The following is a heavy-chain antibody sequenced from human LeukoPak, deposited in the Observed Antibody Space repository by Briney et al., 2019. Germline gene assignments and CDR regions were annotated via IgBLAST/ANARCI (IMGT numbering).Heavy chain of an antibody. V-gene: IGHV1-69*13. Sequence: EASVKVSCKASGGTFSSYAISWVRQAPGQGLEWMGGIIPIFGTANYAQKFQGRVTITADESTSTAYMELSSLRSGDTAVYYCARDGVPHYYDIPGGWFDPWGQGTLVTVSS. D-gene: IGHD3-22*01. CDR1: GGTFSSYA. J-gene: IGHJ5*02. CDR3: ARDGVPHYYDIPGGWFDP. CDR2: IIPIFGTA.